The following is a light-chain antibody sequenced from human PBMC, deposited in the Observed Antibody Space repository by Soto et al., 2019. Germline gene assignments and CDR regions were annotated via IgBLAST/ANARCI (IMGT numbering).Light chain of an antibody. V-gene: IGKV3-15*01. CDR1: QSVSSK. CDR3: QQYNDWPPA. CDR2: GAS. Sequence: ETVMTQSPATLSLSPGERSTLSCRAIQSVSSKLVWYEQKDGKAPRFLIYGASTRATGIPARFRGSGSGTEFTLTIDSLQSEDFAVYYCQQYNDWPPAFGGGTKVDIK. J-gene: IGKJ4*01.